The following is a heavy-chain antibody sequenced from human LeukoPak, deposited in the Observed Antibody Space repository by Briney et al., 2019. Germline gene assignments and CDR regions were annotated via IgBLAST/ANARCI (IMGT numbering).Heavy chain of an antibody. CDR1: GFTFSSYE. CDR3: ARALWPGDWFDP. J-gene: IGHJ5*02. D-gene: IGHD3-10*01. Sequence: PGGSLRLSCAASGFTFSSYEMNWVRQAPGKGLEWVSYISSSGSTIYYADSVKGRFTISRDNAKNSLYLQMNSLRAVDTAVYYCARALWPGDWFDPWGQGTLVTVSS. CDR2: ISSSGSTI. V-gene: IGHV3-48*03.